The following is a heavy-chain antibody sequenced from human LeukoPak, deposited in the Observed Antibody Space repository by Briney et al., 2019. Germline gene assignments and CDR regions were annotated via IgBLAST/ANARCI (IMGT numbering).Heavy chain of an antibody. Sequence: GGCLRLSCAASGFTVSTKYMSWVRQAPGKGLEWASVIYSGGITYYADSVKGRFNISRDNSKNTLYLQMNSLRPEDTALYYCTRRHSSGSNWGQGTLVTVSS. CDR2: IYSGGIT. J-gene: IGHJ4*02. CDR3: TRRHSSGSN. V-gene: IGHV3-66*02. CDR1: GFTVSTKY. D-gene: IGHD6-19*01.